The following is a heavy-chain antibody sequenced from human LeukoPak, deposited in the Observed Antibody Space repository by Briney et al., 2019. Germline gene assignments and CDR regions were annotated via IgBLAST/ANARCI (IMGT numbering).Heavy chain of an antibody. Sequence: PGGSLTLSCAASGFTVSSNYMSWVRQAPGKGLEWVSVIYSCGSTYYADSVKGRFTISRDNSKNTLYLQMNSLRAEDTAVYYCARERRIVVVPGRRYYYYMDVWGKGTTVTVSS. V-gene: IGHV3-66*03. D-gene: IGHD2-2*01. J-gene: IGHJ6*03. CDR1: GFTVSSNY. CDR3: ARERRIVVVPGRRYYYYMDV. CDR2: IYSCGST.